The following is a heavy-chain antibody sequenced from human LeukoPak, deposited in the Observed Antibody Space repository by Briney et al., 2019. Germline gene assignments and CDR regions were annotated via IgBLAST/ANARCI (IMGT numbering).Heavy chain of an antibody. CDR3: ASPNTSGWYSFDN. J-gene: IGHJ4*02. Sequence: SETLSLICTVSGGSISSSSYYWGWIRQPPGKGLEWIGSIYYSGSTYYNPSLKSRVTISVDTSKNQFSLKMSSATAADTAVYYCASPNTSGWYSFDNWGQGTLVTVSS. CDR2: IYYSGST. V-gene: IGHV4-39*01. D-gene: IGHD6-19*01. CDR1: GGSISSSSYY.